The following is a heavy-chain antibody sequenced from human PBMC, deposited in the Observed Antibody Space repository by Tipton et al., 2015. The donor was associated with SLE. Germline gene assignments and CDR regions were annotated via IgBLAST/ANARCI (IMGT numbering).Heavy chain of an antibody. J-gene: IGHJ4*02. Sequence: LRLSCTVSGGSISSSSYYWGWIRQPPGKGLEWIGSIYYGGSTYYNPSLKSRVTISVDTSNNQFSLKLSSVTAADAAVYYCARGNESCGYDIDNWGQGTLVTVSS. CDR2: IYYGGST. CDR1: GGSISSSSYY. D-gene: IGHD3-22*01. CDR3: ARGNESCGYDIDN. V-gene: IGHV4-39*07.